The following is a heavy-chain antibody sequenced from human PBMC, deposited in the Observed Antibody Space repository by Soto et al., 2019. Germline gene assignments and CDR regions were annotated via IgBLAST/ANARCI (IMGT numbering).Heavy chain of an antibody. Sequence: GGSLRLSCAASGFTFSSYTMSWVRQAPGKGLEWVSAISGSGGSTYYADSVKGRFTISRDNSKNTLYLQMNSLRAEDTAVYYCAKEGGSYYRFYYMDVWGKGTTVTVSS. V-gene: IGHV3-23*01. CDR1: GFTFSSYT. D-gene: IGHD3-10*01. CDR3: AKEGGSYYRFYYMDV. CDR2: ISGSGGST. J-gene: IGHJ6*03.